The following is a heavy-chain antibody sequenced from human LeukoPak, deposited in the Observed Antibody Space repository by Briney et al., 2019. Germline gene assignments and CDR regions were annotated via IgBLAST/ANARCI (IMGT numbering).Heavy chain of an antibody. D-gene: IGHD2-8*02. CDR1: GFTFSSHW. V-gene: IGHV3-7*01. CDR2: IKQDGSES. CDR3: ANVRVG. Sequence: PGGSLRLSCAASGFTFSSHWMDWVRQAPGKGLEWVASIKQDGSESYYLDSVKGRFTISRDNAKSSLYLQMNSLRAEDTAVYYCANVRVGWGRGTLVTVSS. J-gene: IGHJ4*02.